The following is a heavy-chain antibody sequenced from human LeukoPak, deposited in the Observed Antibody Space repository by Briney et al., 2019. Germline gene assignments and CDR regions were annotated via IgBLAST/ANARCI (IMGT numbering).Heavy chain of an antibody. V-gene: IGHV3-66*01. CDR1: EFTVISNY. Sequence: GSLRLSCAAAEFTVISNYISWVRQTPGKGLQWVSVIYRGGSTYYAGSVKGRFTISRDRPKNTVYLQMNSLRAEDTAIYYCAILHSYGHAWGQGTLVTVSS. D-gene: IGHD5-18*01. CDR3: AILHSYGHA. J-gene: IGHJ5*02. CDR2: IYRGGST.